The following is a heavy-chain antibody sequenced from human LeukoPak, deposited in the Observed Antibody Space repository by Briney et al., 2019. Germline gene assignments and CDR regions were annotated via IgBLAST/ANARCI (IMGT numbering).Heavy chain of an antibody. D-gene: IGHD3-22*01. CDR3: ARDFRSGYYKGGDNY. J-gene: IGHJ4*02. CDR2: ISSSGSTI. V-gene: IGHV3-11*04. CDR1: GFTFSDYY. Sequence: GGSLRLSCAASGFTFSDYYMSWIRQAPGKGLEWGSYISSSGSTIYYADSVKGRFTISRDNAKNSLYLQMNSLRAEDTAVYYCARDFRSGYYKGGDNYWGQGTLVTVSS.